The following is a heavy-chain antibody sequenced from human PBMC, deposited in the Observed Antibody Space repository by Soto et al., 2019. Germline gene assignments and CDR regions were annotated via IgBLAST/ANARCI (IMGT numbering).Heavy chain of an antibody. D-gene: IGHD3-16*01. CDR2: VYYRGSI. Sequence: SETLSLTCTVSGDSISSPDYYWSWIRQAPGKGLELIGYVYYRGSIYYTPSFESRVSISIDTSKNQFSLRLTSVTAADSAVYFCARVTFTPNWFDSWGQGIPVTVSS. V-gene: IGHV4-30-4*01. CDR3: ARVTFTPNWFDS. CDR1: GDSISSPDYY. J-gene: IGHJ5*01.